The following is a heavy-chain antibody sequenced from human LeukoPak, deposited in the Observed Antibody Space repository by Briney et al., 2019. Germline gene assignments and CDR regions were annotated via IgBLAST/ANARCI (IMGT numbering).Heavy chain of an antibody. D-gene: IGHD3-16*01. J-gene: IGHJ5*02. CDR3: ASGPLHLGGNWFDP. CDR2: IYYSGST. V-gene: IGHV4-38-2*02. Sequence: PSETLSLTCTVSGYSISSGYYWGCIRQPPGKGLEWIGYIYYSGSTNYNPSLKSRVTISVDTSKNQFSLKLSSVTAADTAVYYCASGPLHLGGNWFDPWGQGTLVTVSS. CDR1: GYSISSGYY.